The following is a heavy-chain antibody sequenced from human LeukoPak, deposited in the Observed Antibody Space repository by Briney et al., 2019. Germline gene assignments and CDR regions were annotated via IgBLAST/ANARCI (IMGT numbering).Heavy chain of an antibody. CDR3: ARDRVNWNDRRYDAFDI. V-gene: IGHV1-3*01. D-gene: IGHD1-1*01. CDR2: INAGNGNT. CDR1: GYTFTSYA. Sequence: ASVKVSCKASGYTFTSYAMHWVRQAPGQGLEWMGWINAGNGNTKYSQKFQGRATITRDTSASTAYMELSSLRSEDTAVYYCARDRVNWNDRRYDAFDIWGQGTMVTVSS. J-gene: IGHJ3*02.